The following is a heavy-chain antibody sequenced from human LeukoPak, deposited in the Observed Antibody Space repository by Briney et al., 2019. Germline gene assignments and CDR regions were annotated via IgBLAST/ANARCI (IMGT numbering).Heavy chain of an antibody. D-gene: IGHD4-23*01. CDR2: INWNGGST. V-gene: IGHV3-20*04. CDR3: ARIIMDYGGNWRDFDI. Sequence: GGSLRLSCAASGFTFDDYVMSWVRQAPGKGLEWVSGINWNGGSTGYADSLKGRFTISRDNAKNSLSLQMNSLRAEDTALYYCARIIMDYGGNWRDFDIWGQGTMVTVSS. J-gene: IGHJ3*02. CDR1: GFTFDDYV.